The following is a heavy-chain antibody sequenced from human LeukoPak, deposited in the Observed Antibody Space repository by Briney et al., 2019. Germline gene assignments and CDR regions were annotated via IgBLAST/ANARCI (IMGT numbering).Heavy chain of an antibody. CDR2: IFHSGST. D-gene: IGHD3-22*01. J-gene: IGHJ4*02. CDR1: GGSISTYY. V-gene: IGHV4-59*08. CDR3: APYDSDGGLFDY. Sequence: SETLSLTCTVSGGSISTYYWSWIRQSPGKRLEWIGYIFHSGSTNYNPSLKSRVTISVDTSKNQFSLKLSSVTAADTAVYYCAPYDSDGGLFDYWGQGTLVTVSS.